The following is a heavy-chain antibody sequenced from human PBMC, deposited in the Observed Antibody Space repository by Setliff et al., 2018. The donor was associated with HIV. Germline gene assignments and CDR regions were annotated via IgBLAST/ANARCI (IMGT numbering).Heavy chain of an antibody. CDR2: IYYSGST. Sequence: PSETLSLTCTVSGGSTSSSIYYWGWIRQPPGKGLEWIGYIYYSGSTYYNPSLKSRVTIPVDTSKNQFSLKLSSVTAADTAVYYCARGPRYYDSSGYRAGAFDIWGQGTMVTVSS. J-gene: IGHJ3*02. V-gene: IGHV4-39*07. CDR3: ARGPRYYDSSGYRAGAFDI. CDR1: GGSTSSSIYY. D-gene: IGHD3-22*01.